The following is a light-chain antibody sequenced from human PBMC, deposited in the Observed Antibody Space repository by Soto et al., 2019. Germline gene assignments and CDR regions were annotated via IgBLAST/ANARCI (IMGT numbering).Light chain of an antibody. V-gene: IGKV3-11*01. Sequence: ESVLTQSPATLSLSPGERATLSCRDSQSVSSYLAWYQQKPGQAPRLLIYDASNRATGIPARLSGSGSGTDFTLNISSLEPEDFAVYYCQQRSKWPPITFGLGTRLDIK. CDR3: QQRSKWPPIT. CDR1: QSVSSY. J-gene: IGKJ5*01. CDR2: DAS.